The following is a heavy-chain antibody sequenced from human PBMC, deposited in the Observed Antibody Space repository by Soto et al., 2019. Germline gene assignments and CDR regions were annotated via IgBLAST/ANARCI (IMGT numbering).Heavy chain of an antibody. D-gene: IGHD1-26*01. CDR2: ISYDGSNK. Sequence: GGSLRLSCAASGFTFSSYAMHWVRQAPGKGLEWVAVISYDGSNKYYADSVKGRFTISRDNSKNTLYLQMNSLRAEDTAVYYCARWCGSCGNYYYGMDVWGQGTTVTVSS. J-gene: IGHJ6*02. CDR1: GFTFSSYA. CDR3: ARWCGSCGNYYYGMDV. V-gene: IGHV3-30-3*01.